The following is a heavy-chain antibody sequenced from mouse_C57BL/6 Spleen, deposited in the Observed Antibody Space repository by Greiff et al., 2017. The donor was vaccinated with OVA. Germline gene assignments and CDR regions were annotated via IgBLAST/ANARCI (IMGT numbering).Heavy chain of an antibody. CDR3: ARKGNWDVDYAMDY. CDR2: IWTGGGT. V-gene: IGHV2-9-1*01. Sequence: VKLMESGPGLVAPSQSLSITCTVSGFSLTSYAISWVRQPPGKGLEWLGVIWTGGGTNYNSALKSRLSISKDNSKSQVFLKMNSLQTDDTARYYCARKGNWDVDYAMDYWGQGTSVTVSS. D-gene: IGHD4-1*01. CDR1: GFSLTSYA. J-gene: IGHJ4*01.